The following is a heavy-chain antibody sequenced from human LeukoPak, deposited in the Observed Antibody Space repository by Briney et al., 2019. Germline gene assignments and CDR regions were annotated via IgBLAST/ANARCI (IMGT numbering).Heavy chain of an antibody. Sequence: PGGSLRLSCAASGFTFSSYGMHWVRQAPGQGLEWVAMTSFDGSYKNYADSVKGRFTISRDNSKNRLYLQMNSLRAEDTAVYYCAKEFSGYLASFEYWGQGTLVTVSS. CDR1: GFTFSSYG. CDR3: AKEFSGYLASFEY. J-gene: IGHJ4*02. CDR2: TSFDGSYK. V-gene: IGHV3-30*18. D-gene: IGHD3-22*01.